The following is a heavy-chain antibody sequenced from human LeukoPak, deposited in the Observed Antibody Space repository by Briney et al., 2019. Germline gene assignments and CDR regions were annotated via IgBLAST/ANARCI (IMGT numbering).Heavy chain of an antibody. CDR1: GFTFSSYA. CDR3: ARGFDWLLLGPFDY. V-gene: IGHV3-30-3*01. D-gene: IGHD3-9*01. J-gene: IGHJ4*02. Sequence: PGRSLRLSCAASGFTFSSYAMHWVRQAPGKGLEWVAVISYDGSNKYYADSVKGRFTISRDNSKNTLYLQMNSLRAEDTAVYYCARGFDWLLLGPFDYWGQGTLVTVSS. CDR2: ISYDGSNK.